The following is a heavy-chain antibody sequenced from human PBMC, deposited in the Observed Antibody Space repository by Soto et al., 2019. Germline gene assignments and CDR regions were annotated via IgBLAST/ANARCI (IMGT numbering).Heavy chain of an antibody. CDR3: ARDLPYYDSGNYPPAFDV. J-gene: IGHJ4*02. Sequence: GGSLRLSCAASGFMFSNYWMSWVRQAPGKGLEWVANIKQDGSEKFYVASVKGRFTISRDNAKSSVDLQMNSLRAEDTAVYFCARDLPYYDSGNYPPAFDVWGQGILVTVSS. CDR2: IKQDGSEK. V-gene: IGHV3-7*01. CDR1: GFMFSNYW. D-gene: IGHD3-10*01.